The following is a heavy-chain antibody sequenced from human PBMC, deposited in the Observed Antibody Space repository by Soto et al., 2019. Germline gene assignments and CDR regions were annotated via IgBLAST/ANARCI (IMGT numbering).Heavy chain of an antibody. V-gene: IGHV3-48*02. CDR2: ISSSSSTI. Sequence: PGGSLSLSSAASGFSLRCRIMNLVRQAPGKGLEWVSYISSSSSTIYYTDSVKGRFTISRDNAKNSLYLHMNSLRDEDTAVYYCARGELDRTIDYWGQGTQVTVSS. CDR1: GFSLRCRI. CDR3: ARGELDRTIDY. D-gene: IGHD1-1*01. J-gene: IGHJ4*02.